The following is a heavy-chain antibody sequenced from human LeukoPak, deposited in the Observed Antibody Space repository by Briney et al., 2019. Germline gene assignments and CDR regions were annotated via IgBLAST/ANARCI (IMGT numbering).Heavy chain of an antibody. D-gene: IGHD3-22*01. CDR1: GGSISSYY. J-gene: IGHJ4*02. V-gene: IGHV4-59*01. Sequence: PSETLSLTCTVPGGSISSYYWSWLRQPPGKGLEWIGYIYYSGSTNYNPSLKSRVTISVETSKIQFSLKLSSVTAADTAVYYCARVTGYMIEDYFDYWGQGTLVTVSS. CDR3: ARVTGYMIEDYFDY. CDR2: IYYSGST.